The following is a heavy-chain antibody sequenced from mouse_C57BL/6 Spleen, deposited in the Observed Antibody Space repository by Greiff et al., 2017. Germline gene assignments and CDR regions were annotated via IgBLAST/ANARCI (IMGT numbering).Heavy chain of an antibody. CDR3: TAVHYYGSSYGYFDV. Sequence: EVKLVESGEGLVKPGGSLKLSCAASGFTFSSYAMSWVRQTPEKRLEWVAYISSGGDYIYYADTVKGRFTISRDNARNTLYLQMSSLKSEDTAMYYCTAVHYYGSSYGYFDVWGTGTTVTVSS. CDR2: ISSGGDYI. D-gene: IGHD1-1*01. J-gene: IGHJ1*03. V-gene: IGHV5-9-1*02. CDR1: GFTFSSYA.